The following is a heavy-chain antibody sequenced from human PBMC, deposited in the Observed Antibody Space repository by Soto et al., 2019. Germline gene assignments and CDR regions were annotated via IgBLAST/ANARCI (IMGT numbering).Heavy chain of an antibody. CDR3: ARSHYTYGLLIDY. V-gene: IGHV4-39*01. J-gene: IGHJ4*02. CDR1: GDSITTNGYY. CDR2: VYWTGST. D-gene: IGHD2-8*01. Sequence: SETLSLTCSVSGDSITTNGYYWGWIRQPPGKGLQWIGNVYWTGSTFSHPSLTSRVFISVDTSKNEFSLRLTSVTAADTAVYYCARSHYTYGLLIDYCGRGTRVTVSS.